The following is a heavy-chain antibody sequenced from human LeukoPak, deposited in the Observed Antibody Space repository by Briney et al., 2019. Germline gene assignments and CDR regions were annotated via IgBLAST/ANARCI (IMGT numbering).Heavy chain of an antibody. CDR3: ARENTAGIEN. D-gene: IGHD6-19*01. J-gene: IGHJ4*02. CDR1: GFTFSSYE. Sequence: GGSLRLSCAASGFTFSSYEMNWVRQAPGKGLEWVSYIRRSGSTIYYADSVKGRFTISRDNAKNSLYLQMNSLRAEDTAVYYCARENTAGIENWGQGTLVTVSS. CDR2: IRRSGSTI. V-gene: IGHV3-48*03.